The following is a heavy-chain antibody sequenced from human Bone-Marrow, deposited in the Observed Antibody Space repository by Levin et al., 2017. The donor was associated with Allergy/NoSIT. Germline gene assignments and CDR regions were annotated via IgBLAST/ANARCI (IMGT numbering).Heavy chain of an antibody. CDR3: TRDRVAAAGNFGMDV. CDR1: GFTFSSYW. J-gene: IGHJ6*02. D-gene: IGHD6-13*01. Sequence: GGSLRLSCEASGFTFSSYWMLWVRQAPGKGPVWVSSIDSDGITSKYADSVKGRFTISRDNAKKTLFLQMNSLRVEDTGVYYCTRDRVAAAGNFGMDVWGQGTTVTVSS. CDR2: IDSDGITS. V-gene: IGHV3-74*03.